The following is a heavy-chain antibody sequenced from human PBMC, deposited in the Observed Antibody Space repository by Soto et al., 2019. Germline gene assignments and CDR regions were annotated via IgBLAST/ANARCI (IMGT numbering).Heavy chain of an antibody. J-gene: IGHJ6*02. CDR3: AKTIWGEHQFLGYYYYGMDV. CDR2: ISYDGSNK. Sequence: ESGGGVVQPGRSLRLSCAASGFTFSSYGMHWVRQAPGKGLEWVAVISYDGSNKYYADSVKGRFTISRDNSKNTLYLQMNRLRAEDTALYYCAKTIWGEHQFLGYYYYGMDVWGQGTTVTVSS. V-gene: IGHV3-30*18. D-gene: IGHD2-21*01. CDR1: GFTFSSYG.